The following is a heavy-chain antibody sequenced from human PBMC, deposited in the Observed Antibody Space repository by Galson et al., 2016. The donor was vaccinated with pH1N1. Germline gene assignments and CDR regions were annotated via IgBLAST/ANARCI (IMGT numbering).Heavy chain of an antibody. CDR1: GFTFSTYA. J-gene: IGHJ6*03. V-gene: IGHV3-23*01. CDR2: ITGRGGST. CDR3: AKAGYSYGNNYYYMDG. Sequence: SLRLSCAASGFTFSTYAMIWVRQAPGKGPEWVSIITGRGGSTYYADSVKGRFTISRDNSKNTMVLQMNSLRAEDTAVYYCAKAGYSYGNNYYYMDGWGKGTTVTVSS. D-gene: IGHD5-18*01.